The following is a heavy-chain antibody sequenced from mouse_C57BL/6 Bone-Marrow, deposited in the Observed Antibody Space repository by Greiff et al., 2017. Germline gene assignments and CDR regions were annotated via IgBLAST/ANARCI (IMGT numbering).Heavy chain of an antibody. CDR1: GYAFSSSW. D-gene: IGHD2-4*01. CDR2: IYPGDGDT. V-gene: IGHV1-82*01. J-gene: IGHJ2*01. Sequence: QVQLKQSGPELVKPGASVKISCKASGYAFSSSWMNWVKQRPGKGLEWIGRIYPGDGDTNYNGKFKGKATLTADKSSSTAYMQLSSLTSEDSAVYFCARGRELRLDYWGQGTTLTVSS. CDR3: ARGRELRLDY.